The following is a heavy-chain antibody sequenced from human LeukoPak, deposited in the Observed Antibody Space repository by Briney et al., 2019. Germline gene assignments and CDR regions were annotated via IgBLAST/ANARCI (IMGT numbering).Heavy chain of an antibody. Sequence: GGSLRLSCAASGFTFSSYSMNWVRQAPGKGLEWVSSISSSSSYIYYADSVKGRFTITRDNAKNSLYLQMNSLRAEDTAVYYCARVLGLDHDYWGQGTLVTVSS. CDR3: ARVLGLDHDY. V-gene: IGHV3-21*01. CDR1: GFTFSSYS. CDR2: ISSSSSYI. D-gene: IGHD1-7*01. J-gene: IGHJ4*02.